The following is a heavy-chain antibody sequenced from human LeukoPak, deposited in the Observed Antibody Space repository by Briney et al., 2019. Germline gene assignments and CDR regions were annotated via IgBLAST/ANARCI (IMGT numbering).Heavy chain of an antibody. V-gene: IGHV4-59*01. CDR3: ARSMVRGVITAFDI. J-gene: IGHJ3*02. CDR1: GGSISIYY. Sequence: PSETLSLTCTVSGGSISIYYWSWIRQPPGKGLEWIGYLYHSGSTKYNPSLKSRVTISVDTSNKQLSLELTSVTAADTAVYYCARSMVRGVITAFDIWGHGTMVTVSS. D-gene: IGHD3-10*01. CDR2: LYHSGST.